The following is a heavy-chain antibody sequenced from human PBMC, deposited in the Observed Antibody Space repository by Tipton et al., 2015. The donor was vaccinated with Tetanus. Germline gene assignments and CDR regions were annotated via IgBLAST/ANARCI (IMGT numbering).Heavy chain of an antibody. CDR2: ISGSGGTT. Sequence: SLRLSCEASGFTFDTYAMSWVRQAPGKGLEWVAAISGSGGTTNYADSVKGRFIVARDNSKNTLSLQLNSLRVDDTAVYYCARRWDYYYFDVWGRGTLVTVSS. D-gene: IGHD1-26*01. J-gene: IGHJ2*01. CDR1: GFTFDTYA. V-gene: IGHV3-23*01. CDR3: ARRWDYYYFDV.